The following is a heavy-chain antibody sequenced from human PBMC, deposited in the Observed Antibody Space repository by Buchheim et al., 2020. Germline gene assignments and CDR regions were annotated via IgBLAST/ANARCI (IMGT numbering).Heavy chain of an antibody. CDR1: GFTFSSYG. CDR3: AKSSIAARAGYYGMDV. D-gene: IGHD6-6*01. CDR2: ISYDGSNK. J-gene: IGHJ6*02. V-gene: IGHV3-30*18. Sequence: QVQLVESGGGVVQPGRSLRLSCAASGFTFSSYGMHWVRQAPGKGLEWVAVISYDGSNKYYADSVKGRFTISRDNSKNTLYLQMNSLIAEDTAVYYCAKSSIAARAGYYGMDVWGQGTT.